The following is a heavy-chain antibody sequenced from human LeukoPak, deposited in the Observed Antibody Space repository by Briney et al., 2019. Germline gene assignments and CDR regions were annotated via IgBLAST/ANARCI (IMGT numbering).Heavy chain of an antibody. CDR1: GYIFTNYG. V-gene: IGHV1-18*01. J-gene: IGHJ3*02. CDR2: ISAYNGNT. Sequence: ASVKVSCKASGYIFTNYGISWVRQAPGQGLEWMGWISAYNGNTNYAQKFQGRVTMTTDTSTSTANMELRSLRSDDTAVYYCARDSGITNMFGGGRGSALEEPNDVFDIWGQGTMVIVSS. CDR3: ARDSGITNMFGGGRGSALEEPNDVFDI. D-gene: IGHD3-16*01.